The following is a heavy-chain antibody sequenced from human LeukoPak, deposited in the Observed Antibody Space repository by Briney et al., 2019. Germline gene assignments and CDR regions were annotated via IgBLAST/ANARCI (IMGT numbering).Heavy chain of an antibody. D-gene: IGHD3-22*01. Sequence: AGGSLRLSCTGSGFTLGDYGMSWVRQAPGKGLEWVSLIYSGGGTYYADSVKGRFTISRDNSKNTLYLQMNSLRAEDTAVYYCARNYYDSSAYYYFDYWGQGTLVTVSS. CDR2: IYSGGGT. CDR3: ARNYYDSSAYYYFDY. J-gene: IGHJ4*02. V-gene: IGHV3-66*01. CDR1: GFTLGDYG.